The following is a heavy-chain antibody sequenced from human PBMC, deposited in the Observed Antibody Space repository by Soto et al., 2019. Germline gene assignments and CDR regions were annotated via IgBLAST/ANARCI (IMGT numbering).Heavy chain of an antibody. V-gene: IGHV3-7*05. D-gene: IGHD3-16*01. CDR3: ARERGKFGY. J-gene: IGHJ4*02. CDR1: GFTLSGYW. Sequence: EVQLVESGGSLVQPGGSLRLSCAASGFTLSGYWMSWVRQAPGKGLEWVANIKQDRSEENYVDSVKGRHTISRDNAKNSGSEQMNSLRAEDTAVYYCARERGKFGYWGQGALVTVSS. CDR2: IKQDRSEE.